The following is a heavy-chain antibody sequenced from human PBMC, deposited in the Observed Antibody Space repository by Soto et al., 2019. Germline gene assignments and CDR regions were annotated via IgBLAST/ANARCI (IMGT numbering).Heavy chain of an antibody. Sequence: PGGSLRLSCAASGFTFSSYGMHWVRQAPGKGLEWVAVIWYDGSNKYYADSVKGRFTISRDNSKNTLYLQMNSLRAEDTAVYYCARDAAYVVYAMDAFDIWGQGTMVTVSS. CDR3: ARDAAYVVYAMDAFDI. CDR2: IWYDGSNK. V-gene: IGHV3-33*01. CDR1: GFTFSSYG. D-gene: IGHD2-8*02. J-gene: IGHJ3*02.